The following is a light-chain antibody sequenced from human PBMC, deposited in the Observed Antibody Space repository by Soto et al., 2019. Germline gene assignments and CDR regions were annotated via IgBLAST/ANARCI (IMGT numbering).Light chain of an antibody. CDR3: SSLSATNTLL. CDR1: SSDVGAYDF. V-gene: IGLV2-14*03. J-gene: IGLJ2*01. CDR2: DVI. Sequence: QSVLTQPASVSGSPGQSITISCTGTSSDVGAYDFVSWYQQVPGEAPKLIFFDVINRPSGVSHRFFGSKSGNTASLTISGLQAEDEADYYCSSLSATNTLLFGGGTQLTVL.